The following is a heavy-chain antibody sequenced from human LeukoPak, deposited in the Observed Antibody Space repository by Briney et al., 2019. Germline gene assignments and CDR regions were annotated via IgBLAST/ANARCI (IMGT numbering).Heavy chain of an antibody. Sequence: SETLSLTCTVSGGSISSGSYSWSWIRQPAGKGLEWIGRIYPSGSTNYNPSLKSRVTISVDTSKNQFSLKLSSVTAADTAVYYCARGFAERYYYYYYMDVWGKGTTVTASS. D-gene: IGHD3-10*01. CDR1: GGSISSGSYS. V-gene: IGHV4-61*02. CDR2: IYPSGST. CDR3: ARGFAERYYYYYYMDV. J-gene: IGHJ6*03.